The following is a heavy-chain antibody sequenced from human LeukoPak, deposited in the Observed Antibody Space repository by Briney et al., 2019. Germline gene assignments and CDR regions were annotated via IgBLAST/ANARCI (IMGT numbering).Heavy chain of an antibody. CDR2: IQPKSGNI. CDR1: GYTFNDHH. Sequence: GASVKVSCKASGYTFNDHHIHWVRQAPGQGLEWMGRIQPKSGNIDCAQKFQGRATITRDTSITTGYMELTSLIFDDTAVYYCASHYGPGPVWGQGTLVTVS. CDR3: ASHYGPGPV. J-gene: IGHJ4*02. D-gene: IGHD3-10*01. V-gene: IGHV1-2*06.